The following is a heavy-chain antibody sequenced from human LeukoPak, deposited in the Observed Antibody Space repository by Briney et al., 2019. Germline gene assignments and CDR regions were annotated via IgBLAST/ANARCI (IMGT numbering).Heavy chain of an antibody. D-gene: IGHD2-8*01. CDR1: GFTFSTYT. CDR3: AIGVQTYYFDY. CDR2: ISDSGRST. Sequence: GGSLRLSCAASGFTFSTYTMSWVRQAPGKGPEWVSTISDSGRSTYYAASVKGRFTISRDTSKNMLSLQMNSLRAEDTAVYYCAIGVQTYYFDYWGQGTLVTVSS. J-gene: IGHJ4*02. V-gene: IGHV3-23*01.